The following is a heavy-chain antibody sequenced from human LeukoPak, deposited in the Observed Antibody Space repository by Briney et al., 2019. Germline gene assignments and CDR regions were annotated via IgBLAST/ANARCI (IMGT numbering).Heavy chain of an antibody. CDR3: ARGSVDYSFDY. CDR2: IYYSGST. V-gene: IGHV4-39*01. Sequence: PSETLSLTCTVSGVSISSSSYYWGWIRQPPGKGLEWIGSIYYSGSTYYNPSLKSRVTISVDTSKNQFSLKLSSVTAADTAVYYCARGSVDYSFDYWGQGTLVTVSS. J-gene: IGHJ4*02. D-gene: IGHD4-11*01. CDR1: GVSISSSSYY.